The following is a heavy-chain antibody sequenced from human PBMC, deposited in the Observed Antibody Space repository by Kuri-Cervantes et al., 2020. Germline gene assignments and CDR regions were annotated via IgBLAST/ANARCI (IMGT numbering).Heavy chain of an antibody. CDR2: ISWNSGSI. D-gene: IGHD6-19*01. J-gene: IGHJ3*02. Sequence: LSLTCAASGFTFDDYAMHWVRQAPGKGLEWVSGISWNSGSIGYADSVKGRFTISRDNAKNSLYLQMNSLRAEDTALYYCAKDGYSSGGDAFDIWGQGTMVTVSS. CDR1: GFTFDDYA. CDR3: AKDGYSSGGDAFDI. V-gene: IGHV3-9*01.